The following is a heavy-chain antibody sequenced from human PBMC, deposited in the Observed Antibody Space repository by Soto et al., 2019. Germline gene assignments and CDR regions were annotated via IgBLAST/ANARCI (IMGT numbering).Heavy chain of an antibody. Sequence: QVQLVESGGGVVQPGRSLRLSCAASGFTFSSYGMHWVRQAPGKGLEWVAVISYDGSNKYYADSVKGRFTISRDNSKNTLYLQMNIIRAEDTAVYYCAKIGKGWVDIWCQGTMVTVSS. CDR3: AKIGKGWVDI. CDR2: ISYDGSNK. V-gene: IGHV3-30*18. CDR1: GFTFSSYG. D-gene: IGHD3-10*01. J-gene: IGHJ3*02.